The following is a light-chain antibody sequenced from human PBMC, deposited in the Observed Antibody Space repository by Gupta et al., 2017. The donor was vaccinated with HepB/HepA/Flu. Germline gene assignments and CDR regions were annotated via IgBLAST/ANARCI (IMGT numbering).Light chain of an antibody. Sequence: QMTTTPSSLSASVGEGVTITCWASQSISSDLNWYQQKPGKAPKLLIYAASSLQSGVPARFSGSGSGTEFTLTISSLQSEDFATYYCQQSYNCPFTFGHGTKVDIK. CDR2: AAS. CDR3: QQSYNCPFT. J-gene: IGKJ3*01. V-gene: IGKV1-39*01. CDR1: QSISSD.